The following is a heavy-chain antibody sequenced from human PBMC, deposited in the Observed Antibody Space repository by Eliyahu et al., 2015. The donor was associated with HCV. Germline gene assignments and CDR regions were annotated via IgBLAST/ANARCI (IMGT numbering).Heavy chain of an antibody. Sequence: QVQLVESGGGVVQPGXSLRLSXAASGFTFXSYGMXWXRQAPGKGLEWVAVISYDGSNKYYADSVKGRFTISRDNSKNTLYLQMNSLRAEDTAVYYCAKGANYYDSSGYSDFDYWGQGTLVTVSS. D-gene: IGHD3-22*01. J-gene: IGHJ4*02. CDR1: GFTFXSYG. CDR2: ISYDGSNK. CDR3: AKGANYYDSSGYSDFDY. V-gene: IGHV3-30*18.